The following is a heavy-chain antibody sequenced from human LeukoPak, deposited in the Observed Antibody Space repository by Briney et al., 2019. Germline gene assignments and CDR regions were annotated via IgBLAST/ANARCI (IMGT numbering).Heavy chain of an antibody. D-gene: IGHD3-10*01. CDR2: IKQDGSEK. Sequence: PGGSLRLSCEASGFSFSSYGMTWVRQTPGKGLEWVADIKQDGSEKYYLDSVKGRFTISRDNAKISVYLQMNSLRAEDTAVYYCARGDYYGSGNYVAWGGAFDVWGQGTTVIVSS. V-gene: IGHV3-7*01. J-gene: IGHJ3*01. CDR1: GFSFSSYG. CDR3: ARGDYYGSGNYVAWGGAFDV.